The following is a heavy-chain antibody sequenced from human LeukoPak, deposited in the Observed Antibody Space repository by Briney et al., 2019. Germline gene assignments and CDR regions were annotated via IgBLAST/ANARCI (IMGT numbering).Heavy chain of an antibody. CDR1: GGSISSSSYY. V-gene: IGHV4-39*01. D-gene: IGHD6-19*01. CDR2: IYYNGST. CDR3: ARLDLVAGNDY. Sequence: PSETLSLTCTVSGGSISSSSYYWGWIRQPPGKGLEWIGSIYYNGSTYYNPSLKSRVTISVDTSKNQFSLKLSSVTAADTAVYYCARLDLVAGNDYWGQGTLVTVSS. J-gene: IGHJ4*02.